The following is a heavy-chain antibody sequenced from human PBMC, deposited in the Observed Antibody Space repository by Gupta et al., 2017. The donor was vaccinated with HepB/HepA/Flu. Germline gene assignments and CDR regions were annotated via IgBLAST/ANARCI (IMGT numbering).Heavy chain of an antibody. Sequence: QVHPVAAGGGMAQPGKSLRLTCAASGLTLNNYPLHWVRQAPGKGLEWVALISSDANNRYYADSVKGRFTISRDNSNNTLHLQMNSLTIEDTAVYYCARNDSPSAFDFWGHGTSVTVSA. CDR2: ISSDANNR. J-gene: IGHJ3*01. V-gene: IGHV3-30-3*01. CDR3: ARNDSPSAFDF. CDR1: GLTLNNYP. D-gene: IGHD2-2*01.